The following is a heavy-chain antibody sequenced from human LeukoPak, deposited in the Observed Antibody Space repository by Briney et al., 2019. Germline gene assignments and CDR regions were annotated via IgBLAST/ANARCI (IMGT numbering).Heavy chain of an antibody. CDR3: ARDLRGILIYAFDI. J-gene: IGHJ3*02. Sequence: SEILSLTCAVYGGSLSGYHWTWIRQPPGKGLEWIGEINHSGSTNYNPSLKSRVTISVDTSKNQFSLKLSSVTAADTAVYFCARDLRGILIYAFDIWGQGTMVTVSS. V-gene: IGHV4-34*01. CDR2: INHSGST. D-gene: IGHD3-9*01. CDR1: GGSLSGYH.